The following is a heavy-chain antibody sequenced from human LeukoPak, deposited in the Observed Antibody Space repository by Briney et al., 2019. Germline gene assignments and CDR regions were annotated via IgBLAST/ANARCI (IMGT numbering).Heavy chain of an antibody. Sequence: GGSLRLSCAASGFTVSSNYMSWVRQAPGKGLEWVSVIYSGGSTYYADSVKGRFTISRDNSKNTLYLQMNSLRAEDTAVYYCASSNPDLRYFDWLSPIDYWGQGTLVTVSS. V-gene: IGHV3-53*01. CDR1: GFTVSSNY. J-gene: IGHJ4*02. CDR3: ASSNPDLRYFDWLSPIDY. CDR2: IYSGGST. D-gene: IGHD3-9*01.